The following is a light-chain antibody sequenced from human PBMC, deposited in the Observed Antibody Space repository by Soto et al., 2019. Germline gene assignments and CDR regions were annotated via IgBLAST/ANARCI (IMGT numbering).Light chain of an antibody. J-gene: IGKJ1*01. CDR2: AAS. Sequence: DIQMTQSPSSLSASVGDRITITCRASQSISRYLNWYQHKPGKAPKLLINAASSLERGVPSRFSGGGSGTDFTLNISSLQPDDFATYYCQQNYRATPWTCGQVTKVDIK. CDR1: QSISRY. V-gene: IGKV1-39*01. CDR3: QQNYRATPWT.